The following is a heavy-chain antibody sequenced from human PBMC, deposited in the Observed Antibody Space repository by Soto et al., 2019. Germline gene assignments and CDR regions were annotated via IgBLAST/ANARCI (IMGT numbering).Heavy chain of an antibody. Sequence: ASVKVSCKASGGTFSSYAISWLRQAPGQGLEWMGGIIPIFGTANYAQKFQGRVTITADESTSTAYMELSSLRSEDTAVYYCATITMVRGVIRYYFDYWGQGTLVTVSS. D-gene: IGHD3-10*01. J-gene: IGHJ4*02. CDR2: IIPIFGTA. CDR1: GGTFSSYA. CDR3: ATITMVRGVIRYYFDY. V-gene: IGHV1-69*13.